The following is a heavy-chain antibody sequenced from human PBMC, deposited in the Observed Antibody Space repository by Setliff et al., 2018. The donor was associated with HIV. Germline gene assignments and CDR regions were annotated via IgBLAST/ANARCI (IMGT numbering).Heavy chain of an antibody. J-gene: IGHJ4*03. CDR1: GGSISNYY. CDR2: IYYSGST. V-gene: IGHV4-59*06. Sequence: SETLSLTCSVSGGSISNYYWSWIRQPPGEGLEWIGYIYYSGSTYYNPSLKSRVTISVDTSKNQFSLKLSSVTAADTAVYHCARSPQGGYFDYWGQGTLVTVSS. CDR3: ARSPQGGYFDY.